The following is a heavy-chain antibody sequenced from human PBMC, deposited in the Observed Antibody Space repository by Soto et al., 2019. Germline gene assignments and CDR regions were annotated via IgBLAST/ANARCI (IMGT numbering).Heavy chain of an antibody. CDR3: ARRTVNIRTFYSGLKTHCFDY. CDR1: GGSISSYY. Sequence: PSETLSLTCTVSGGSISSYYWSWIRQPPGKGLEWIGSIYYSGSTYYNPSLQSRVAISVDTSKNQFSLMLKSVTAADTAIYYCARRTVNIRTFYSGLKTHCFDYWGQGAPVTVSS. D-gene: IGHD6-19*01. V-gene: IGHV4-59*05. J-gene: IGHJ4*02. CDR2: IYYSGST.